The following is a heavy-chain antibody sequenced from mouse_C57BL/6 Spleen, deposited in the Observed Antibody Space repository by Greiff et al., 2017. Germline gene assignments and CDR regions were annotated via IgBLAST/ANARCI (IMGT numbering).Heavy chain of an antibody. CDR2: INYDGSST. CDR3: ARDFVDAMDY. CDR1: GFTFSDYY. V-gene: IGHV5-16*01. Sequence: DVQLVESEGGLVQPGSSMKLSCTASGFTFSDYYMAWVRQVPEKGLEWVANINYDGSSTYYLDSLKSRFIISRDNAKNILYLQMSSLKSEDTATYYCARDFVDAMDYWGQGTSVTVSS. J-gene: IGHJ4*01.